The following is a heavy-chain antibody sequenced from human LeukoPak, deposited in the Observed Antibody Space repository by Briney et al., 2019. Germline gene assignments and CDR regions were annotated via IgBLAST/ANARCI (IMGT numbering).Heavy chain of an antibody. Sequence: GGSLRLSCAASGFTFSTYGMHWVRQAPGKGLEWVTFIQYDGSNKYYADSVKGRFTISRDNSKNTLHLQMNSLRVEDTAVYYCAKARHPYGSGTYVVDYWGQGTLVTVSS. CDR3: AKARHPYGSGTYVVDY. V-gene: IGHV3-30*02. CDR1: GFTFSTYG. J-gene: IGHJ4*02. D-gene: IGHD3-10*01. CDR2: IQYDGSNK.